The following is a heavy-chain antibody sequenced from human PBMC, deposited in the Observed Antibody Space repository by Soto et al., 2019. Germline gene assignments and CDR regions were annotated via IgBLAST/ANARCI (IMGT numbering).Heavy chain of an antibody. D-gene: IGHD4-4*01. CDR3: ARDRGNFLYFDY. J-gene: IGHJ4*02. CDR1: GFTFDDYA. CDR2: LSWNSGSI. V-gene: IGHV3-9*01. Sequence: EVQLVESGGGLVQPGRSLRLSCAASGFTFDDYAMHWVRQAPGKGLEWVSGLSWNSGSINYADSVKGRFTISRDNAKNSLYLQMNSLRAEDTAFYYCARDRGNFLYFDYWGQGTLVTVSS.